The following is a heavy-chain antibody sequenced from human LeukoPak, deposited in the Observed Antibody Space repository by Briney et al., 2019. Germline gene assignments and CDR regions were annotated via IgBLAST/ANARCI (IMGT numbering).Heavy chain of an antibody. CDR3: ARGGGLDV. CDR1: GLTFSSSW. V-gene: IGHV3-7*03. Sequence: PGGSLRLSCAVSGLTFSSSWMDWARQAPGKGLEWVASINHNGNVNYYVDSVKGRFTISRDNAENSLYLQMSNLRAEDTAVYFCARGGGLDVWGQGATVTVSS. J-gene: IGHJ6*02. D-gene: IGHD3-16*01. CDR2: INHNGNVN.